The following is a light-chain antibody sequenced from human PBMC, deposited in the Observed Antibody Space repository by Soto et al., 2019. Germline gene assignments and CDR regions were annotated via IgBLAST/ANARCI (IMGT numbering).Light chain of an antibody. J-gene: IGLJ1*01. V-gene: IGLV2-14*01. CDR1: SSDVGGYNY. CDR3: SSYTSXSTLYV. CDR2: DVS. Sequence: QSVLTQPASVSGSPGQSITISCTGTSSDVGGYNYVSWYQQHPGKAPKLMIYDVSNRPSGVSNRFSGSKSGNTASLTISGLQAEDEADYYCSSYTSXSTLYVFGTGTKVTDL.